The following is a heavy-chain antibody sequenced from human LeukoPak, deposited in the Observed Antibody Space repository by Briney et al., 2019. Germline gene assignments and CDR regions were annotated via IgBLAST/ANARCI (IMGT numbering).Heavy chain of an antibody. CDR3: AKDASPSTYYYGSGSSGFGY. D-gene: IGHD3-10*01. CDR2: IWYDGSNK. CDR1: GFTFSSYG. V-gene: IGHV3-33*06. Sequence: GGSLRLSCAASGFTFSSYGMHWVRQAPGKGLEWVAVIWYDGSNKYYADSVKGRFTISRDNSKNTLYLQMNSLRAEDTAVYYCAKDASPSTYYYGSGSSGFGYWGQGTLVAVSS. J-gene: IGHJ4*02.